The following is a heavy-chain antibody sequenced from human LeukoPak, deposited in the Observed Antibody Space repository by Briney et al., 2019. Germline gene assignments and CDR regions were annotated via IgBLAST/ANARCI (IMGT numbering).Heavy chain of an antibody. V-gene: IGHV4-28*01. CDR1: GYSISSSNW. J-gene: IGHJ4*02. CDR3: ARTPPGGFGIAVAGNEYYFDY. CDR2: IYYSGST. D-gene: IGHD6-19*01. Sequence: SDTLSLTCAVSGYSISSSNWWVWIRQPPGKGLEWIGYIYYSGSTYYNPSLKSRVTMSVDTSKNQFSLKLSSVTAVDTAVYYCARTPPGGFGIAVAGNEYYFDYWGQGTLVTVAS.